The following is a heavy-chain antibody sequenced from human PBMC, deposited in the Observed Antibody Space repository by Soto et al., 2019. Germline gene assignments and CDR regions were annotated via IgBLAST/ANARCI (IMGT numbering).Heavy chain of an antibody. Sequence: VQLVESGGGLGKPGGSLRLSCAASGFTFTYAWLAWVRQGPGRGLEWGGRVKAKSDGGTTDYAAPEEGRFPISRDDSDNTLYLQMSSLKPEDTGVYYCATVSGYSGGQYDHWGQGPLVTVSS. CDR1: GFTFTYAW. J-gene: IGHJ4*02. CDR2: VKAKSDGGTT. D-gene: IGHD6-19*01. CDR3: ATVSGYSGGQYDH. V-gene: IGHV3-15*07.